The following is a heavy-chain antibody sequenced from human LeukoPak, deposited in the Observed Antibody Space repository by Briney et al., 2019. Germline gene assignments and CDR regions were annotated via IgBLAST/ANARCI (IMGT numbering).Heavy chain of an antibody. V-gene: IGHV1-2*02. Sequence: ASVKVSCKASGGTFSSYAISWVRQAPGQGLEWMGWINPNSGGTNYAQKFQGRVTMTRDTSISTAYMELSRLRSDDTAVYYCLVDTAMVTFDYWGQGTLVTVSS. CDR2: INPNSGGT. D-gene: IGHD5-18*01. CDR3: LVDTAMVTFDY. CDR1: GGTFSSYA. J-gene: IGHJ4*02.